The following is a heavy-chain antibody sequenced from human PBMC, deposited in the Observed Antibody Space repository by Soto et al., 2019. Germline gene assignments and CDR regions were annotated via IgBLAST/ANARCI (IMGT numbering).Heavy chain of an antibody. D-gene: IGHD3-9*01. CDR2: ISYDGSNK. J-gene: IGHJ6*02. CDR3: AKDMRYDILGAPSTFGMDV. CDR1: GFTFSSYA. Sequence: PGGSLRLSCAASGFTFSSYAMHWVRQAPGKGLEWVAVISYDGSNKYYADSVKGRFTISRDNAKNSLYLQMNSLRAEDTALYYCAKDMRYDILGAPSTFGMDVWGQGTTVTVSS. V-gene: IGHV3-30-3*01.